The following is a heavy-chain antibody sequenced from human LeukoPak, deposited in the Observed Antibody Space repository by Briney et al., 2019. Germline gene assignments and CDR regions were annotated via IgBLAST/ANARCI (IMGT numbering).Heavy chain of an antibody. Sequence: GGSLRLSCAASGFTFSSYAMSWVRQAPGKGLEWVSDISGSGGSTYYADSVKGRFTISRDNSKNTLYLQMNSLRAEDTAVYYCAKALWSFSYFDYWGQGTLVTVSS. CDR1: GFTFSSYA. J-gene: IGHJ4*02. V-gene: IGHV3-23*01. CDR2: ISGSGGST. CDR3: AKALWSFSYFDY. D-gene: IGHD3-10*01.